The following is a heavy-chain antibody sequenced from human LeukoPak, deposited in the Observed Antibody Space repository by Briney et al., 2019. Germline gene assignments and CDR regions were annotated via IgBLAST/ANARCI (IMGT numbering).Heavy chain of an antibody. V-gene: IGHV1-2*02. CDR3: ARDSGERGSGSYLIAY. J-gene: IGHJ4*02. CDR1: GYTFTDYY. Sequence: GASVKVSCKASGYTFTDYYMHWVRQAPGQGLEWMGWINPSSGGTNYAQKFQGRVTMTRDMSISTAYMELSRLRSDDTAVYYCARDSGERGSGSYLIAYWGQGTLVTVSS. CDR2: INPSSGGT. D-gene: IGHD3-10*01.